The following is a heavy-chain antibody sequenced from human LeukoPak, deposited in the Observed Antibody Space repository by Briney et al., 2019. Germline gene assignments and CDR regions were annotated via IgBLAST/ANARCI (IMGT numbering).Heavy chain of an antibody. CDR3: ARLFCGGPKITPFDY. J-gene: IGHJ4*02. CDR2: IYPGDSDT. D-gene: IGHD2-15*01. CDR1: GYSFTGYW. Sequence: GESLKISCKGSGYSFTGYWIGWVRQMPGKGLEWMGIIYPGDSDTRYSPSFQGQVTISADKSISTAYLQWSSLKASDTAIYYCARLFCGGPKITPFDYWGQGTLVTVSS. V-gene: IGHV5-51*01.